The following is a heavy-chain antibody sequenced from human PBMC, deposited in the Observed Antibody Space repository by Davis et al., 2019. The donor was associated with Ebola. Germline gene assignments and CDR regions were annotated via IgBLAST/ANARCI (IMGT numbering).Heavy chain of an antibody. Sequence: PGGSLRLSCAASGFTFSSYSMNWVRQAPGKGLEWVSSISSSSSYIYYADSVKGRFTISRDNAKNSLYLQMNSLRAEDTAVYYCARDRYSSSSEYGSSDYWGQGTLVTVSS. V-gene: IGHV3-21*01. D-gene: IGHD6-6*01. CDR2: ISSSSSYI. J-gene: IGHJ4*02. CDR1: GFTFSSYS. CDR3: ARDRYSSSSEYGSSDY.